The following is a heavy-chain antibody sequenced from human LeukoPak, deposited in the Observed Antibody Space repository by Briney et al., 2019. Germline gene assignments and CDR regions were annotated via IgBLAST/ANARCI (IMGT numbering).Heavy chain of an antibody. Sequence: PSETLSLTCTVSGGSISSYYWSWIRQPAGKGLEWIGRIYTSGSTNYNPSLKSRVTMSVDTSKNQFSLKLSSVTAADTAVYYCARVYWNYYGSGSHNWFDPWGQGTLVTVSS. CDR1: GGSISSYY. D-gene: IGHD3-10*01. J-gene: IGHJ5*02. V-gene: IGHV4-4*07. CDR2: IYTSGST. CDR3: ARVYWNYYGSGSHNWFDP.